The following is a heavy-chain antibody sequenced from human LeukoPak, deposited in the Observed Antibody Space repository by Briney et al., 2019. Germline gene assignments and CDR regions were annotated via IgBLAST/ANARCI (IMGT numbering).Heavy chain of an antibody. Sequence: GGSLRLSCAASGFTFSSYSMNWVRQAAGKGLEWVSYISSSSSTIYYADSVKGRFTISRDNAKNSLYLQMNSLRDEDTAVYYCARRGGYGDYGLFDYWGQGTLVTVSS. CDR2: ISSSSSTI. CDR3: ARRGGYGDYGLFDY. D-gene: IGHD4-17*01. V-gene: IGHV3-48*02. J-gene: IGHJ4*02. CDR1: GFTFSSYS.